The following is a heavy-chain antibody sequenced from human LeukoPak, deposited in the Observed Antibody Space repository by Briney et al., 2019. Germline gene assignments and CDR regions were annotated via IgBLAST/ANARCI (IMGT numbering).Heavy chain of an antibody. CDR3: ARGGDFWSGYHKLDY. V-gene: IGHV4-34*01. D-gene: IGHD3-3*01. CDR2: INHSGST. J-gene: IGHJ4*02. CDR1: GGSFSGYY. Sequence: SETLSLTCAVYGGSFSGYYWSWIRQPPGKGLEWIGEINHSGSTNYNPSLKSRVTISVDTSKNQFSLKLSSVTAADTAVYYCARGGDFWSGYHKLDYWGQGTLVTVSS.